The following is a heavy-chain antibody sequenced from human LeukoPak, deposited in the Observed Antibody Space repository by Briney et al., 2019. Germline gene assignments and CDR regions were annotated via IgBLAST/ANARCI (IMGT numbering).Heavy chain of an antibody. CDR3: TTGGVLLWFGEFPVDY. Sequence: PGGSLRLSCAASGFTFSSYAMSWVRQAPGKGLEWVGRIKSKTDGGTTDYAAPVKGRFTISRDDSKNTLYLQMNSLKTEDTAVYYCTTGGVLLWFGEFPVDYWGQGTLVTVSS. J-gene: IGHJ4*02. D-gene: IGHD3-10*01. CDR2: IKSKTDGGTT. CDR1: GFTFSSYA. V-gene: IGHV3-15*01.